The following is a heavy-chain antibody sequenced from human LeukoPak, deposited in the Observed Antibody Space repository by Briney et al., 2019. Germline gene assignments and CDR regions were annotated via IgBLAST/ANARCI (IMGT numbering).Heavy chain of an antibody. CDR3: ARHSGMTTVTAYLDY. J-gene: IGHJ4*02. CDR2: LYYSGST. D-gene: IGHD4-17*01. Sequence: KASETLSLTCTVSGGSISSSSYYWGWIRQPPGKGLEWNGSLYYSGSTYYNPSLKSRVTISVDTSKNQFSLKLSSVTAADTAVYYCARHSGMTTVTAYLDYWGQGTLVTVSS. V-gene: IGHV4-39*01. CDR1: GGSISSSSYY.